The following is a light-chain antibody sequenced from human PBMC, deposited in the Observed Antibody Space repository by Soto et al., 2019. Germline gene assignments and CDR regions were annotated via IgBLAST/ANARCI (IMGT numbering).Light chain of an antibody. J-gene: IGKJ3*01. CDR3: QQSYSTLA. CDR1: QSISSY. CDR2: AAS. Sequence: DIQMTQSPSSLSASVGDRVTITCRASQSISSYLNWYQQKPGKAPKLLIYAASSLQSGVPSRFSGSGSETDFTLTISSLQPEYFATYYCQQSYSTLAFGPGTKVDI. V-gene: IGKV1-39*01.